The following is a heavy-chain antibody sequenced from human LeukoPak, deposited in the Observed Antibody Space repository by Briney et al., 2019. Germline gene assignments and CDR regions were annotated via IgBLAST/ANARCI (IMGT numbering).Heavy chain of an antibody. D-gene: IGHD3-10*01. CDR3: ARELPHYYGSGSYSNWFDP. J-gene: IGHJ5*02. V-gene: IGHV1-8*01. CDR2: MNPNSGNT. CDR1: GYTFTTYD. Sequence: ASVKVSCKASGYTFTTYDINWVRQATGQGLEWMGWMNPNSGNTGYAQKFQGRVTMTRNTSISTAYMELSSLRSDDTAVYYCARELPHYYGSGSYSNWFDPWGQGTLVTVSS.